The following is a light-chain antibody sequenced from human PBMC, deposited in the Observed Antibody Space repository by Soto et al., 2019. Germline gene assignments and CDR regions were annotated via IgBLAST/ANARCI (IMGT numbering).Light chain of an antibody. V-gene: IGKV1-39*01. Sequence: GDRVPITCRASLTTSIYLNWYQHKPGKAPRLLIYAASSLQSGVPSRFSGSGSGTDFTLTISSLQAEDFATYYCQQSYSAPPTFGQGTKVESK. CDR1: LTTSIY. CDR3: QQSYSAPPT. J-gene: IGKJ1*01. CDR2: AAS.